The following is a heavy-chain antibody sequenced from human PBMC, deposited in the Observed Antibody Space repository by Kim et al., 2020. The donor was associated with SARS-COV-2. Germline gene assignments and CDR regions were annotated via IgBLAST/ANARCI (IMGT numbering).Heavy chain of an antibody. CDR3: ARERRTSSSWYGNGMDV. D-gene: IGHD6-13*01. CDR2: IYYSGST. Sequence: SETLSLTCTVSGGSISSGGYYWSWIRQHPGKGLEWIGYIYYSGSTYYNPSLKSRVTISVDTSKNQFSLKLSSVTAADTAVYYCARERRTSSSWYGNGMDVWGQGTTVTVSS. J-gene: IGHJ6*02. CDR1: GGSISSGGYY. V-gene: IGHV4-31*03.